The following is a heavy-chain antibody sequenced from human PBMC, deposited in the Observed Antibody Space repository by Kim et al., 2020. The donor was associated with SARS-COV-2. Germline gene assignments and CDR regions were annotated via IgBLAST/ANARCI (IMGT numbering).Heavy chain of an antibody. CDR2: IYYSGST. CDR3: ARLPAAIYFAFDY. J-gene: IGHJ4*02. CDR1: GGSISSYY. V-gene: IGHV4-59*13. Sequence: SETLSLTCTVSGGSISSYYWSWIRQPPGKGLEWIGYIYYSGSTNYNPSLKSRVTISVDTSKNQFSLKLSSVTAADTAVYYCARLPAAIYFAFDYWGQGTLVTVSS. D-gene: IGHD2-2*02.